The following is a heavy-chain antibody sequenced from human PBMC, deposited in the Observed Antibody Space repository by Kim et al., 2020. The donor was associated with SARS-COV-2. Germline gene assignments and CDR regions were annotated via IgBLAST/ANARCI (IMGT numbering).Heavy chain of an antibody. J-gene: IGHJ4*02. CDR3: VGGYYFDY. Sequence: TTTIYYADSVTGRFTISRDNAQNSLYLQINSLRDDDTAVYFCVGGYYFDYWGQGSLVAVSS. V-gene: IGHV3-48*02. CDR2: TTTI.